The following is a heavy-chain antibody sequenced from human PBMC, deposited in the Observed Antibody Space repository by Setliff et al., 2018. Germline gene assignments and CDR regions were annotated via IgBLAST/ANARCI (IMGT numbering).Heavy chain of an antibody. V-gene: IGHV4-61*09. CDR3: ARAISGWYSAHYYYMDV. Sequence: ASETLSLTCTVSGGSVNSGYDNWNWLRQPAGKGLEWIGHIYTSGSTNYNPSLKSRVTISVDASKNQLSLNLRSVTAADTAVYYCARAISGWYSAHYYYMDVWGKGTTVTVSS. J-gene: IGHJ6*03. D-gene: IGHD6-19*01. CDR1: GGSVNSGYDN. CDR2: IYTSGST.